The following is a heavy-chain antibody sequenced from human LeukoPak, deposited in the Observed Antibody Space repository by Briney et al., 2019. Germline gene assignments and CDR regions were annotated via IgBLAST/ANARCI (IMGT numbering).Heavy chain of an antibody. J-gene: IGHJ4*02. CDR3: ATASPSFYYGSGSQYFDY. Sequence: SQTLSLTCTISGGSISSGGYYWNWIRQHPGKGLEWIGYIYYSGSTYYNPSLKSRLTISVDTSKNQFSLKLTSLTAADTAVYYCATASPSFYYGSGSQYFDYWGQGTLVTVSS. CDR1: GGSISSGGYY. V-gene: IGHV4-31*03. CDR2: IYYSGST. D-gene: IGHD3-10*01.